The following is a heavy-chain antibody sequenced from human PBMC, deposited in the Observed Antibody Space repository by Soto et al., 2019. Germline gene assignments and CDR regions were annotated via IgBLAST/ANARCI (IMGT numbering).Heavy chain of an antibody. D-gene: IGHD2-15*01. Sequence: KPSETLSLTCIVAGYSITSSDYYGAWIRQPPGKGLEWIGSMFYSGLTYYNPSLKSRVTLSVDTSKNQFSVRLNSVTAADTAVYYCAPLSVSLSGPYGIYVWGQGTTVTVS. CDR3: APLSVSLSGPYGIYV. J-gene: IGHJ6*02. CDR1: GYSITSSDYY. V-gene: IGHV4-39*01. CDR2: MFYSGLT.